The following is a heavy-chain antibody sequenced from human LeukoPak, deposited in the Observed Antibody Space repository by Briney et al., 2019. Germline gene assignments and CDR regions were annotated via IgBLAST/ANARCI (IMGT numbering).Heavy chain of an antibody. CDR1: GFTFSSYW. CDR2: IKQDGSEK. V-gene: IGHV3-7*03. J-gene: IGHJ6*03. D-gene: IGHD2-21*02. Sequence: GGSLRLSCAASGFTFSSYWMSWVRQAPGKGLEWVANIKQDGSEKYYVDSVKGRFTISRDNAKNSLYLQMNSLRAEDTAVYYCARVEGDYYYYYYMDVWGKGTTVTVSS. CDR3: ARVEGDYYYYYYMDV.